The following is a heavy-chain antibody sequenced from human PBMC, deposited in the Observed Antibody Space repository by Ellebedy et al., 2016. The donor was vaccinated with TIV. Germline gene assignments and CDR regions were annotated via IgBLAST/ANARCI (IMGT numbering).Heavy chain of an antibody. Sequence: SETLSLTXNVSGGSIRSYYWSWFRQPPGRGLEWIGYISNSGSTNYSPSLKSRVTISVDTSKNQFSLNLRSVTAADTAVYYCARDRGPGLERDWGQGTLVTVSS. CDR2: ISNSGST. J-gene: IGHJ4*02. D-gene: IGHD1-1*01. CDR3: ARDRGPGLERD. V-gene: IGHV4-59*01. CDR1: GGSIRSYY.